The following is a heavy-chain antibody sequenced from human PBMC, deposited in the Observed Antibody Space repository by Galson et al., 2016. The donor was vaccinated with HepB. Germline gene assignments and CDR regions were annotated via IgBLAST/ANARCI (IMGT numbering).Heavy chain of an antibody. D-gene: IGHD6-13*01. Sequence: SLRLSCAASGFIFSVYATHWVRQAPGKGLESVSGISSNGDSTFYADSVKGRFTISRDNSKNTLYLQMGSLRPEDMAVYYCARAWSNSWYSPCDYWGQGTLVTVSS. CDR3: ARAWSNSWYSPCDY. V-gene: IGHV3-64*02. CDR1: GFIFSVYA. J-gene: IGHJ4*02. CDR2: ISSNGDST.